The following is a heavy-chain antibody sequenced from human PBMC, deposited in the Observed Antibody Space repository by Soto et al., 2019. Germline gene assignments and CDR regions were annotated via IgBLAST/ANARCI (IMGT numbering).Heavy chain of an antibody. Sequence: DVQLVESGGGLIQPGASLRLSCAAFGLTVSGKKYVAWVRQAPGKGLEWVSALYDVDGSFYADSVKGRFTTSSDSSKTPVYLQMNGLRPDDTAVYYCATWHEREHAYDVWGQGTTVTVSS. CDR2: LYDVDGS. CDR1: GLTVSGKKY. D-gene: IGHD1-1*01. CDR3: ATWHEREHAYDV. V-gene: IGHV3-53*01. J-gene: IGHJ3*01.